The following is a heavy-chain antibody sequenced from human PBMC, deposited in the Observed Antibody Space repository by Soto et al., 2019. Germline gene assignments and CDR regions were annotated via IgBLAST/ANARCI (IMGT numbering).Heavy chain of an antibody. CDR3: ARDALVRGVHPPDY. CDR2: IWYDGSNE. CDR1: GFALSSFD. Sequence: QVQLAESGGGVVQSGRSLRLSCAASGFALSSFDMHWVRQAPGKGLEWVAVIWYDGSNEYYADSVKGRFTISRDNSKNTLYLQMNSLRVEDTAVYYCARDALVRGVHPPDYWSQGTLVTVSS. D-gene: IGHD3-10*01. J-gene: IGHJ4*02. V-gene: IGHV3-33*01.